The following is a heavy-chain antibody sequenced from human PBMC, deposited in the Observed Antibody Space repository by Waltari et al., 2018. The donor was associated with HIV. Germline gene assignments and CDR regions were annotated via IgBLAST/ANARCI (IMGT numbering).Heavy chain of an antibody. J-gene: IGHJ6*02. CDR3: ARQDSSGGNYYYGMDV. CDR2: ISSSSIYI. Sequence: EVLLVESGGGLVKRGGSLRLSCAASGFTFSSYSLNRVRQAPGKGLEWVSSISSSSIYISYADSVKGRFTISRDNAKNSLYLQMNSLRAEDTAVYYCARQDSSGGNYYYGMDVWGQGTTVTVSS. V-gene: IGHV3-21*01. CDR1: GFTFSSYS. D-gene: IGHD3-22*01.